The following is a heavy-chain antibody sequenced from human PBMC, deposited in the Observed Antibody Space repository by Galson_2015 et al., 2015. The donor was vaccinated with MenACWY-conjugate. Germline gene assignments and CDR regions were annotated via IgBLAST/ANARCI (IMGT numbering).Heavy chain of an antibody. V-gene: IGHV1-18*04. Sequence: SVKVSCKASGYTFNTYGISWVRQAPGQGLEWLAWISAYSGDSSSARKLQGRVTMTTDKSTSTAYMELRGLTSDDTAVYYCVRDRKDYCKTTTCPYFDYWGQGTLVTVSS. CDR1: GYTFNTYG. CDR2: ISAYSGDS. D-gene: IGHD2-2*01. J-gene: IGHJ4*02. CDR3: VRDRKDYCKTTTCPYFDY.